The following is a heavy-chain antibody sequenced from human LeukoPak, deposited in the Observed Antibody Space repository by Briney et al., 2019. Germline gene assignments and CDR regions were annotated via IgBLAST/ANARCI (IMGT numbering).Heavy chain of an antibody. Sequence: ASVKVSRTAPGYTFTSYGIGGVRQAPGQGLEWVGWISAYNGNTNYAQNVQGRVTMTTDTSSNTAYLELRSLRSDDPAVYYCARVRYVGAGRTIDYYYGIDVWGQGTTVTVSS. CDR3: ARVRYVGAGRTIDYYYGIDV. CDR1: GYTFTSYG. V-gene: IGHV1-18*01. D-gene: IGHD1-1*01. J-gene: IGHJ6*02. CDR2: ISAYNGNT.